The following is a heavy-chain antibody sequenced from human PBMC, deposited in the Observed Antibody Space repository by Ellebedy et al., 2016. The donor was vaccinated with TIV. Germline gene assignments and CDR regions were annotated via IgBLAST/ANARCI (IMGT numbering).Heavy chain of an antibody. CDR3: ARGSGYGGNSHFDY. Sequence: PGGSLRLSCAAPGFTFSSYAMHWVRQAPGKGLEYVSAISRNGGSTYYANSVKGRFTISRDNSKNTLYLQMGSLRAEDMAVYYCARGSGYGGNSHFDYWGQGTLVTVSS. J-gene: IGHJ4*02. CDR1: GFTFSSYA. CDR2: ISRNGGST. D-gene: IGHD4-23*01. V-gene: IGHV3-64*01.